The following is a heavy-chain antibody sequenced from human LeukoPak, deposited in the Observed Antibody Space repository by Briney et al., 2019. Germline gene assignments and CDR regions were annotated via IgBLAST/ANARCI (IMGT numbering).Heavy chain of an antibody. V-gene: IGHV4-59*01. Sequence: SETLSLTCTVSGDSISNYYWGWIRQPPGKGLDWIGFIHYSGTTKYNPSLKSRVTISVDTSKNQFSLKLSSVTAADTAVYYCARTIFGVMTQYHFDNWGQGTLVTVSS. CDR1: GDSISNYY. J-gene: IGHJ4*02. D-gene: IGHD3-3*01. CDR2: IHYSGTT. CDR3: ARTIFGVMTQYHFDN.